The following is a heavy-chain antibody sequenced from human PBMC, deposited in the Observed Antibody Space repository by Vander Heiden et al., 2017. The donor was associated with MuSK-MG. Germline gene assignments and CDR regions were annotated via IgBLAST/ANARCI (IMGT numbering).Heavy chain of an antibody. CDR2: ISYDGIDK. V-gene: IGHV3-30*04. D-gene: IGHD3-10*01. CDR1: GFTFSTYP. CDR3: ARDNLHFGSGSPRIYYYYGMDV. Sequence: QVQLVESGGGVVQPGRSLRLSCAASGFTFSTYPMHVLRQAPGKGLEWVAIISYDGIDKYYADSVKGRFTISRDNSKNTLYLQMNSLRAEDTAVYYCARDNLHFGSGSPRIYYYYGMDVWGQGTTVTVS. J-gene: IGHJ6*02.